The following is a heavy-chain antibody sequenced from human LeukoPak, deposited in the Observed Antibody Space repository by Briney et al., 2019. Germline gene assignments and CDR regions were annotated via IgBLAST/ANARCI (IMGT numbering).Heavy chain of an antibody. CDR2: ISGSGGIT. J-gene: IGHJ6*02. Sequence: GGSLRLSCAASGFTVSSNSMSWVRQAPGKGLEWASSISGSGGITYYADSVKGRFTFSRDNSKNTLYLQMNSLRAEDTAVYYCAKGVAAGGSYYYYYGMDVWGQGTTVTVSS. D-gene: IGHD1-26*01. CDR1: GFTVSSNS. CDR3: AKGVAAGGSYYYYYGMDV. V-gene: IGHV3-23*01.